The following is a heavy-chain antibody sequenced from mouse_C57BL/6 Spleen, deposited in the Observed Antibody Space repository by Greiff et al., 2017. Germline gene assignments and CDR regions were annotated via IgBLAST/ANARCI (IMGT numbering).Heavy chain of an antibody. CDR3: ARGLGRMDFDY. V-gene: IGHV1-4*01. CDR2: INPSSGYT. CDR1: GYTFTSYT. J-gene: IGHJ2*01. Sequence: QVQLQQSGAELARPGASVKMSCKASGYTFTSYTMHWVKQRPGQGLEWIGYINPSSGYTKYNQKFKDKATLTADKSSSTAYMQLSSLTSEDSAVYYCARGLGRMDFDYWGQGTTLTVSS. D-gene: IGHD4-1*01.